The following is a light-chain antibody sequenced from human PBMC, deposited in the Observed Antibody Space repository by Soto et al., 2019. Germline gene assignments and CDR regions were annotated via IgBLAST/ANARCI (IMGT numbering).Light chain of an antibody. CDR3: MQGSHWPYT. CDR2: KVS. J-gene: IGKJ2*01. CDR1: QSLIYSDGNTY. V-gene: IGKV2-30*01. Sequence: DVVMTQSPLSLPVTLGQPASISCRSSQSLIYSDGNTYFSWFQQRPGQSPRRLIYKVSNRDSGVPDRFSGSGSGTDFILKISRVEAEDVGVYYCMQGSHWPYTFGQGTKLEIK.